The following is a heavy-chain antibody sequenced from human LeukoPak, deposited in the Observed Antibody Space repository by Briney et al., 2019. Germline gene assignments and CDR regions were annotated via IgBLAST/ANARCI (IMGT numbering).Heavy chain of an antibody. Sequence: GESLKISCKGSGYRFTDHWISWVRPMPGKGLEWMGRIDPSDSYTNYSPSFQGHVTISADKSINTAYLQWSSLKASDTAMYYCARLGYSSGRDYWGQGTLVTVSS. V-gene: IGHV5-10-1*01. CDR3: ARLGYSSGRDY. D-gene: IGHD5-18*01. CDR2: IDPSDSYT. J-gene: IGHJ4*02. CDR1: GYRFTDHW.